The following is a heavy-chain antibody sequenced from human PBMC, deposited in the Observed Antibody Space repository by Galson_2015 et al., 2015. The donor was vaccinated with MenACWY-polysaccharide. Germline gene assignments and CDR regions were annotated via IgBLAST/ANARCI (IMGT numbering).Heavy chain of an antibody. CDR2: IRQDGSEK. CDR1: GFTFSNYW. CDR3: ASQTWTGYFDY. D-gene: IGHD3-10*01. J-gene: IGHJ4*02. V-gene: IGHV3-7*03. Sequence: SLRLSCAASGFTFSNYWMSWVRLAPGNGLEWVANIRQDGSEKYYVDSVKGRFTISRDNAKTSLYLQMNSLRAEDTAMYYCASQTWTGYFDYWGQGVLVTVSS.